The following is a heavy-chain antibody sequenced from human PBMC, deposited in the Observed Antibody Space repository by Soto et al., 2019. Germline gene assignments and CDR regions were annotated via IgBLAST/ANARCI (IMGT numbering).Heavy chain of an antibody. CDR3: ARDRCSSTSCYSSGYYGMDV. CDR2: INPSGGST. CDR1: GYSFTSYY. D-gene: IGHD2-2*01. V-gene: IGHV1-46*01. Sequence: GASVNVSCKASGYSFTSYYMHLVRQAPGQGLEWMGIINPSGGSTSYAQKFQGRVTMTRDTSTSTVYMELSSLRSEDTAVYYCARDRCSSTSCYSSGYYGMDVWGQGTTVTVSS. J-gene: IGHJ6*02.